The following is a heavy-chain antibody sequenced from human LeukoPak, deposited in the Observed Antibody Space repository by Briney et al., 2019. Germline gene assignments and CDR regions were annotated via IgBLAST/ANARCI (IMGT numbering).Heavy chain of an antibody. CDR3: ARLDAIKTASFDY. J-gene: IGHJ4*02. CDR1: GGSISSSSYY. Sequence: SETLSLTCTVSGGSISSSSYYWGWIRQPPGKGLEWIGSIYYSGSTYYNPSLKSRVTISVDTSKNQFSLKLSSVTVADTAVYYCARLDAIKTASFDYWGQGTLVTVSS. CDR2: IYYSGST. D-gene: IGHD3-9*01. V-gene: IGHV4-39*01.